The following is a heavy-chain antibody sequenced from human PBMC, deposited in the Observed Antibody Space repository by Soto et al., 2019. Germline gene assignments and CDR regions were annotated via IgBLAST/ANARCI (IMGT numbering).Heavy chain of an antibody. CDR3: ARNVDYFDP. J-gene: IGHJ5*02. D-gene: IGHD4-17*01. Sequence: GASVKVSCKASGYTSTRYAMHWVRQAPGQGLEWIGWINIGNGNSHYSQKFQGRVTFTRDTSASTAYMELSSLTSEDSAVYFCARNVDYFDPWGQGTLVTVSS. V-gene: IGHV1-3*04. CDR2: INIGNGNS. CDR1: GYTSTRYA.